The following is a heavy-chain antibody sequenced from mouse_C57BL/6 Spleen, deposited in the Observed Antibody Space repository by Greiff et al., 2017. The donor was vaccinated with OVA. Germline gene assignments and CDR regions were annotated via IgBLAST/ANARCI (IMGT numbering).Heavy chain of an antibody. V-gene: IGHV3-6*01. J-gene: IGHJ3*01. CDR2: ISYDGSN. CDR3: ARDQYYDYDGFAY. D-gene: IGHD2-4*01. CDR1: GYSITSGYY. Sequence: EVQLQESGPGLVKPSQSLSLTCSVTGYSITSGYYWNWIRQFPGNKLEWMGYISYDGSNNYNPSLKNRISITRDTSKNQFFLKLNSVTTEDTATYYCARDQYYDYDGFAYWGQGTLVTVSA.